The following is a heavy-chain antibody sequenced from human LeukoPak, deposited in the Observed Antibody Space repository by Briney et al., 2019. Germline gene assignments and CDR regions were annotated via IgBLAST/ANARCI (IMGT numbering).Heavy chain of an antibody. CDR2: ISGSGGST. Sequence: QAGGSLRLSCAASGFTFSSYAMSWVRQAPGKGLEWVSAISGSGGSTYYADSVKGRFTISRDNSKNTLYLQMNSLRAEDTAVYYCAKGSLGFGEPIRYYYYGMTSGAKGPRSPSP. CDR3: AKGSLGFGEPIRYYYYGMTS. CDR1: GFTFSSYA. D-gene: IGHD3-10*01. V-gene: IGHV3-23*01. J-gene: IGHJ6*02.